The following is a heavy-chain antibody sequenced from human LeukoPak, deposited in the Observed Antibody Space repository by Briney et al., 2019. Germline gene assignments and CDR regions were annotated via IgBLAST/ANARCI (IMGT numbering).Heavy chain of an antibody. V-gene: IGHV1-18*01. Sequence: ASVKVSCKASGYTFTSYGISWVRQAPGQGLEWMGWISAYNGNTNYAQNFQGRVTMTTDTPTNTAYMDLSSLRSDDTAVYYCARPGLSYGDNGFFFDYWGQGTLVTVSS. CDR3: ARPGLSYGDNGFFFDY. J-gene: IGHJ4*02. CDR2: ISAYNGNT. CDR1: GYTFTSYG. D-gene: IGHD4-17*01.